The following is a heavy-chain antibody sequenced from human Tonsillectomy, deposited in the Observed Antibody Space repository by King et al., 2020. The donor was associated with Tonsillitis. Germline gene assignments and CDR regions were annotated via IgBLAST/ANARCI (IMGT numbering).Heavy chain of an antibody. Sequence: QLQESGPGLVKPSETLSLTCTVSGGSISSSSYSWGWIRQPPGKGLEWIGGIYYSGSTYYNPSLKSRVTISVNTSKNQFSLKLSSVTAADTAVYYCARPFVTYDYGGPRPTYFDYWGQGTLVTVSS. V-gene: IGHV4-39*01. CDR1: GGSISSSSYS. D-gene: IGHD4-17*01. J-gene: IGHJ4*02. CDR3: ARPFVTYDYGGPRPTYFDY. CDR2: IYYSGST.